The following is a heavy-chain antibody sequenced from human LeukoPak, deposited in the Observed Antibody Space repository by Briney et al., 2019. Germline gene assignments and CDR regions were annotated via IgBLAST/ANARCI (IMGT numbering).Heavy chain of an antibody. V-gene: IGHV4-34*01. CDR2: INHSGST. Sequence: PETLSLTCAVYGGSFSGYYWSWIRQPPGKGLEWIGEINHSGSTNYNPSLKSRVTISVDTSKNQFSLKLSSVTAADTAVYYCARGSLGYSYGRNFDYWGQGTLVTVSS. CDR3: ARGSLGYSYGRNFDY. CDR1: GGSFSGYY. J-gene: IGHJ4*02. D-gene: IGHD5-18*01.